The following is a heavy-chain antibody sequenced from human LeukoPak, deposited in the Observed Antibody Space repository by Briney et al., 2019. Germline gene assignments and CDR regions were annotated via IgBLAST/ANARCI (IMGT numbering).Heavy chain of an antibody. J-gene: IGHJ6*02. CDR3: ARGVSSGLYYYYGMDV. Sequence: PGGSLRLSCAASGFTFSSYAMHWVRQAPGKGLEWVAVISYDGSNKYYADSVKGRFTISRDNSKITLYLQMNSLRAEDTAVYYCARGVSSGLYYYYGMDVWGQGTTVTVSS. D-gene: IGHD3-22*01. CDR2: ISYDGSNK. V-gene: IGHV3-30-3*01. CDR1: GFTFSSYA.